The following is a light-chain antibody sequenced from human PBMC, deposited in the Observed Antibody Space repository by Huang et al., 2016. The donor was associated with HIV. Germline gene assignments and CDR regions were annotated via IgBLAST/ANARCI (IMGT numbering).Light chain of an antibody. V-gene: IGKV1-5*03. J-gene: IGKJ4*01. Sequence: DIQMTQSHHTLAASVVDRVTITCRASESINTWLAWYQQKPGKAPNLLIYKASNVQGGVPSRFIGSGSWTEFTLTISSLQPDDFATYYCQQYLSHPLSFGGGTRVEI. CDR1: ESINTW. CDR3: QQYLSHPLS. CDR2: KAS.